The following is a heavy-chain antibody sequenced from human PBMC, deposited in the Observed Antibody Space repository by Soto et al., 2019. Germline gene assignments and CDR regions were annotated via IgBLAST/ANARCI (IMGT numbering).Heavy chain of an antibody. V-gene: IGHV3-23*01. CDR2: ISGSGGST. D-gene: IGHD5-18*01. Sequence: GGSLRLSCAASGFTFSSYAMSWVRQAPGKGLEWVSAISGSGGSTYYADSVKGRFTISRENSKNTLYLQMNSLRGEDTAVYYCAREDRNGYSYGYVSSWGQGALVTVSS. CDR1: GFTFSSYA. J-gene: IGHJ5*02. CDR3: AREDRNGYSYGYVSS.